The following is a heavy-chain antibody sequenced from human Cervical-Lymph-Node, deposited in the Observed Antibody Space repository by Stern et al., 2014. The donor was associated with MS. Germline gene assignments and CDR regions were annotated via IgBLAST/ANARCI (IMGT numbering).Heavy chain of an antibody. Sequence: QLVQSGSEVKKPGSSVRVSCKASGGTFSSSGISWVRQAPGQGLEWLGRIIPILSITNYAQNFQGRVTITADKSTSTAYMELSSLRSEDTAVYYCATLGVTTGDFDPWGQGTLVTVSS. J-gene: IGHJ5*02. CDR2: IIPILSIT. CDR1: GGTFSSSG. CDR3: ATLGVTTGDFDP. D-gene: IGHD4-17*01. V-gene: IGHV1-69*09.